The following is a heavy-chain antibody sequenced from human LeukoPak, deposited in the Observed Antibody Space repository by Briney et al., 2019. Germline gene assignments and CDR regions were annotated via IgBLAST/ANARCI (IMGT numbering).Heavy chain of an antibody. Sequence: YIYYSGSTNYNPSLKSRVTISVDTSKNQFSLKLSSVTAADTAVYYCARDEFATNYYYGMDVWGQGTTVTVSS. CDR2: IYYSGST. D-gene: IGHD1-1*01. CDR3: ARDEFATNYYYGMDV. V-gene: IGHV4-59*01. J-gene: IGHJ6*02.